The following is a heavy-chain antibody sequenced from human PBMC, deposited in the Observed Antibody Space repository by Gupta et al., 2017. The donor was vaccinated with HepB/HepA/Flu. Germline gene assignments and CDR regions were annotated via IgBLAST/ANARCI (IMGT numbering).Heavy chain of an antibody. Sequence: QVQLVQSGAEVKKPGASVTVSCKASGSPFTGHYLHWVPQAPGQGLEWMGWINPHSGGTHFAQKFQGRVTLTRDTSISTAYMELRSLRSDDTAVYYCARDQHGYSGILVDYWGQGNLVTVSS. V-gene: IGHV1-2*02. CDR1: GSPFTGHY. D-gene: IGHD5-12*01. CDR2: INPHSGGT. J-gene: IGHJ4*02. CDR3: ARDQHGYSGILVDY.